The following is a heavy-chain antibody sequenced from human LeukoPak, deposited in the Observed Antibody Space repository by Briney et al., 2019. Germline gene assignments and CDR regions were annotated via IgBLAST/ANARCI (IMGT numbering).Heavy chain of an antibody. CDR3: ARDYKYAFDN. V-gene: IGHV3-21*01. CDR1: GFTFSGSA. D-gene: IGHD5-24*01. Sequence: GGSLRLSCAASGFTFSGSAVHWVRQASGKGLEWVSAISGSGGSTNYADSVKGRFTISGDKAKNSLYLQMNSLRVEDTAVYYCARDYKYAFDNWGQGTLVTVSS. CDR2: ISGSGGST. J-gene: IGHJ4*02.